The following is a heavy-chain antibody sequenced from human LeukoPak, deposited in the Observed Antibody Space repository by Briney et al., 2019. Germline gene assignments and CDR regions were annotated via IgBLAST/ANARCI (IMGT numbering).Heavy chain of an antibody. CDR2: AHASGVT. D-gene: IGHD3-9*01. CDR3: ARDGLYMNGYSYFDY. CDR1: GFSISSYH. J-gene: IGHJ4*02. Sequence: SETLSLTRIVSGFSISSYHWSWIRQTAGKGLEWIGRAHASGVTNYNPYLKSRVSMSVDTSKNQLSLMLSTVTAADTAVYYCARDGLYMNGYSYFDYWGQGTLVTVSS. V-gene: IGHV4-4*07.